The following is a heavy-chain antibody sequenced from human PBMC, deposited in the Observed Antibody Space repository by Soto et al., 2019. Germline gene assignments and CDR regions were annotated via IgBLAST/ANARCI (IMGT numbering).Heavy chain of an antibody. J-gene: IGHJ4*02. CDR1: GGTFSSYA. D-gene: IGHD1-26*01. V-gene: IGHV1-69*13. Sequence: ASVKVSCKASGGTFSSYAISWVRQAPGQGLEWMGGIIPIFGTANYAQKFQGRVTITADESTSTAYMELSSLRSEDTAVYYCARGVQVVGATDYGKYYFDYWGQGTLVTVSS. CDR2: IIPIFGTA. CDR3: ARGVQVVGATDYGKYYFDY.